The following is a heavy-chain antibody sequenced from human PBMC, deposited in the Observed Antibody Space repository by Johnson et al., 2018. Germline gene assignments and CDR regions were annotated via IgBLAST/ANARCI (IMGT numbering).Heavy chain of an antibody. CDR2: ISYDGSNK. CDR3: AKDLLRFLEWLGYYYYGMDV. D-gene: IGHD3-3*01. CDR1: GFTFSSYA. V-gene: IGHV3-30-3*01. J-gene: IGHJ6*02. Sequence: QVQLVQSGGGVIQPGRSLRLSCAASGFTFSSYAMHWVRQAPGKGLEWVAVISYDGSNKYYADSVKGRFTISRDNSKNTRYLQMNSLRAEDTAVYYCAKDLLRFLEWLGYYYYGMDVRGQGTTVTVSS.